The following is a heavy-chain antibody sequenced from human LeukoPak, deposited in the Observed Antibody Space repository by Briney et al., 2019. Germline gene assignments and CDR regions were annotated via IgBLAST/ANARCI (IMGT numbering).Heavy chain of an antibody. CDR3: ARASSGFLYGMDV. CDR2: TRNKANSYTT. J-gene: IGHJ6*02. CDR1: GFTFSDHY. D-gene: IGHD6-19*01. Sequence: PGGSLRLSCAASGFTFSDHYMDWVRQAPGKGLEWVGRTRNKANSYTTEYAASVKGRFTISRDDSKNSLYLQMNSLKTEDTAVYYCARASSGFLYGMDVWGQGTTVTVSS. V-gene: IGHV3-72*01.